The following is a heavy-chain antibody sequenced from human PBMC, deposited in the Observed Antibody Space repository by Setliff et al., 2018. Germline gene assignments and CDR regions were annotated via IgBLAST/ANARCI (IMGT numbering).Heavy chain of an antibody. D-gene: IGHD2-21*02. Sequence: GGSLRLSCVASGFSFSSYYMSWIRQAPGRGLEWVSYITRSGDAMYYTDSVKGRFTISRDNAKNSLYLQMNSLRAEDTAVYYCAKNCGGDCYSVAFEIWGQGTMVTVSS. CDR2: ITRSGDAM. CDR1: GFSFSSYY. V-gene: IGHV3-11*01. CDR3: AKNCGGDCYSVAFEI. J-gene: IGHJ3*02.